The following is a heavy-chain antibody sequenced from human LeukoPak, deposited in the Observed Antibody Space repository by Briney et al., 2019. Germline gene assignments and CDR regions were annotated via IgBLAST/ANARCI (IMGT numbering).Heavy chain of an antibody. CDR2: IYSGGST. D-gene: IGHD3-10*01. V-gene: IGHV3-53*01. J-gene: IGHJ4*02. CDR3: AREDYYGSTDY. Sequence: SGGSLRLSCAASGFTVSSNYMSWVRQAPGKGLEWVSVIYSGGSTYYADSVKGRFTISRDNSKNTLYLQMNSLRAEDTAVYYCAREDYYGSTDYWGQGTLVTVSS. CDR1: GFTVSSNY.